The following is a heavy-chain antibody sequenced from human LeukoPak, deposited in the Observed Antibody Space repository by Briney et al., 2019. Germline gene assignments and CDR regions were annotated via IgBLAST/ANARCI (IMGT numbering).Heavy chain of an antibody. CDR1: GGSISSYY. V-gene: IGHV4-4*07. J-gene: IGHJ4*02. CDR3: ARDLVGEFFDY. Sequence: SETLSLTCTVSGGSISSYYWSWIRQPPGKGLEWIGRIYTSGSSNYNPSLKSRVTMSVDTSKSQFSLRLSSVTAADTAVYYCARDLVGEFFDYWGQGTLVTVSS. CDR2: IYTSGSS. D-gene: IGHD3-16*01.